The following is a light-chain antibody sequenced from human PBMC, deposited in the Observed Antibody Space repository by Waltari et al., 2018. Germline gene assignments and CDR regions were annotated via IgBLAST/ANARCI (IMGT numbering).Light chain of an antibody. J-gene: IGLJ2*01. Sequence: QSVLTQPPSVSGAPGQSVTISCTGSSPNIAAGYCCHLYHQIPGSAPKVLIYRDDNRPSGVPGRFSGSKSGTSASLSVTGLHVEDEADYFCQSFDRDLNAVLFGGGTKLTVL. CDR1: SPNIAAGYC. V-gene: IGLV1-40*01. CDR3: QSFDRDLNAVL. CDR2: RDD.